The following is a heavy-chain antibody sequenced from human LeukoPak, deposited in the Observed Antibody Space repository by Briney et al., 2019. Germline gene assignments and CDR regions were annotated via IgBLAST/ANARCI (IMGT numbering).Heavy chain of an antibody. CDR3: ARDLYSGNDY. V-gene: IGHV3-48*03. CDR2: ISSSGSPR. D-gene: IGHD1-26*01. Sequence: GGSLRLSCAASGFIFSSFEMNWVRQAPGKGLEWVSYISSSGSPRYYGDYVKGRFTISRDNAKNALYLQMNSLRAEDTAVYYCARDLYSGNDYWGQGILVTVSS. CDR1: GFIFSSFE. J-gene: IGHJ4*02.